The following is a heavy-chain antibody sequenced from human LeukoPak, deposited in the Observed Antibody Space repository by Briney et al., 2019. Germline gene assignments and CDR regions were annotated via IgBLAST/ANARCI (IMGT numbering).Heavy chain of an antibody. CDR1: GGSISSYY. V-gene: IGHV4-59*12. D-gene: IGHD4-23*01. CDR3: ARGPSPRTVVTPRPAHDAFDI. CDR2: IYYSGST. Sequence: SETLSLTCTVSGGSISSYYWSWIRQPPGKGLEWIGYIYYSGSTNYNPSLKSRVTISVDTSKNQFSLKLSSVTAADTAVYYCARGPSPRTVVTPRPAHDAFDIWGQGTMVTVSS. J-gene: IGHJ3*02.